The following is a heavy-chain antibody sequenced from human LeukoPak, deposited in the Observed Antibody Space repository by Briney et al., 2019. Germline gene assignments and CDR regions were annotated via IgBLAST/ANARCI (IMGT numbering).Heavy chain of an antibody. V-gene: IGHV1-46*01. Sequence: GASVKVSCKASGYTFTGYYMHWVRQAPGQGLEWMGIINPSGGSTSYAQKFQGRVTMTRDTSTSTVYMELSSLRSEDTAVYYCARSDYVWGSYDYWGQGTLVTVSS. CDR2: INPSGGST. CDR3: ARSDYVWGSYDY. CDR1: GYTFTGYY. D-gene: IGHD3-16*01. J-gene: IGHJ4*02.